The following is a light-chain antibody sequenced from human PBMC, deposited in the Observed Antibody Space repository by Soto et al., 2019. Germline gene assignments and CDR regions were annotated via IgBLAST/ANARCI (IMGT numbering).Light chain of an antibody. CDR1: SSNIGSNT. V-gene: IGLV1-44*01. J-gene: IGLJ2*01. Sequence: QSVLTQPPSASGTPGQRVTISCSGSSSNIGSNTVNWYQQLPGTAPKLLIYSNNQRPSGVPDRLSGSKSGTSASLATSGLQSEDEADYYCAAWDDSLNGAVVFGGGTKLTVL. CDR3: AAWDDSLNGAVV. CDR2: SNN.